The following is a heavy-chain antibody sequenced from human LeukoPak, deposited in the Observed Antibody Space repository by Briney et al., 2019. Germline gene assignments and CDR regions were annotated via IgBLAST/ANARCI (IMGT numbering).Heavy chain of an antibody. CDR3: ARGLPYGDYRVGYMDV. Sequence: ASVKVSFKASGGTFSSYAISWVRQAPGQGLEWMGGIIPIFGTEYYAQKFQGRVRITTDESTSTAYMELSSLRSEDTAVYYCARGLPYGDYRVGYMDVWGKGTTVTVSS. V-gene: IGHV1-69*05. CDR1: GGTFSSYA. CDR2: IIPIFGTE. D-gene: IGHD4-17*01. J-gene: IGHJ6*03.